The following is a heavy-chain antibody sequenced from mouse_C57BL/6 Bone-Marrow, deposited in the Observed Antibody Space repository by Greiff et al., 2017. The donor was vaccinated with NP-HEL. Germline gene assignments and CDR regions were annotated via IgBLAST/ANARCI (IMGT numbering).Heavy chain of an antibody. CDR2: IDPANANT. Sequence: EVMLVESVAELVRPGASVKLSCTASGFTITNTYVHWVKQRPEQGLEWIGMIDPANANTKYGPKFQGKATLAADASSNTAYLQLSSLTSEDTASCYCASNYSKYVLDYWGQGTRLTVSS. CDR3: ASNYSKYVLDY. CDR1: GFTITNTY. V-gene: IGHV14-3*01. J-gene: IGHJ2*03. D-gene: IGHD2-5*01.